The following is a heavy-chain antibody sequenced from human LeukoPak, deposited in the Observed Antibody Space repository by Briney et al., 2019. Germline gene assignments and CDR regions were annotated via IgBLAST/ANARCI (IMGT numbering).Heavy chain of an antibody. J-gene: IGHJ4*02. V-gene: IGHV1-69*01. CDR1: GGTFTSYA. CDR3: ARYQGYCGGGCYSTFDY. Sequence: SVKVSCKASGGTFTSYAISWVRQAPGQGLEWMGGIIPIFGTANYAQKFQGRVTITADESTSTAYIELSSLRSEDTAVYYCARYQGYCGGGCYSTFDYWGQGTLFTVSS. CDR2: IIPIFGTA. D-gene: IGHD2-21*02.